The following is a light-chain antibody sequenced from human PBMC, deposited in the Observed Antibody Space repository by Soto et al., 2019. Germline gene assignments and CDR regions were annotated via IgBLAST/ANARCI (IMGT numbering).Light chain of an antibody. J-gene: IGKJ3*01. Sequence: ELVSTQSPATLSLSPGERATLSCRASQSVSSYLAWYQQKPGQAPRLLIYDASNRATGIPARFSGSGSGTDFTLTISSLEPEDFAVYYCQQRSNWPGITFGPGTKVDIK. CDR3: QQRSNWPGIT. CDR1: QSVSSY. CDR2: DAS. V-gene: IGKV3-11*01.